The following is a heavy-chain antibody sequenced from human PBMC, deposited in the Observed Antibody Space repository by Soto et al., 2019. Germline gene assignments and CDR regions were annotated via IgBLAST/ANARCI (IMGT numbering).Heavy chain of an antibody. CDR1: GDSYSISTYS. CDR3: AGMPYTSGLRFDP. V-gene: IGHV4-30-2*01. D-gene: IGHD6-19*01. CDR2: IYQSGVT. Sequence: SETLSLPCNMSGDSYSISTYSWSWIRQPPGKALQWIGFIYQSGVTSYTPSLASRVSISLDRSNNQCSLKLKSVTAADTAVYFCAGMPYTSGLRFDPWGPGTLGTV. J-gene: IGHJ5*02.